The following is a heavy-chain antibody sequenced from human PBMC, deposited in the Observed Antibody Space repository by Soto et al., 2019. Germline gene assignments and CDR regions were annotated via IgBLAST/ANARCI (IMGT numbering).Heavy chain of an antibody. V-gene: IGHV4-4*02. J-gene: IGHJ4*02. CDR3: ARARGLEDSSGWYVSTPPYDY. CDR1: SGSISSSSW. D-gene: IGHD6-19*01. Sequence: SETLSLTCAVSSGSISSSSWWSWVRQPPGKGLEWIGEIYHSGSTNYNPSLKSRVTISVDKSKNQFSLKLSSVTAADTAVYYCARARGLEDSSGWYVSTPPYDYWGQGTLVTVSS. CDR2: IYHSGST.